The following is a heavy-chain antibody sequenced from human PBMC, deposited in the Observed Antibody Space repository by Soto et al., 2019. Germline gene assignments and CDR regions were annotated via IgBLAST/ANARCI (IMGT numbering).Heavy chain of an antibody. CDR3: ARAPLSGSYYWVP. V-gene: IGHV1-69*06. Sequence: QVQLVQSGAEVKKPGSSVKVSCKASGGTFSSYAISWVRQAPGQGLEWMGGIIPIFGTANYAQKLQGRVTITADKSTSTDYMELSSLRSEDTAVYYCARAPLSGSYYWVPWGQGTLVTVSS. CDR2: IIPIFGTA. J-gene: IGHJ5*02. D-gene: IGHD1-26*01. CDR1: GGTFSSYA.